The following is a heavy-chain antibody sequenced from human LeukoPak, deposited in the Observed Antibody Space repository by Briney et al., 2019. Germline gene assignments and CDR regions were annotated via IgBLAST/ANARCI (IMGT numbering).Heavy chain of an antibody. Sequence: KPSETLSLTCAVYGGSFSGYYWSWIRQPPGKGLEWIGEINHSGSTNYNPSLKSRVTISVDTSKNQFSLKLSSVTAPDTAVYYCARGYGSGSYHYYYYYGMDVWGKGTTVTVSS. J-gene: IGHJ6*04. V-gene: IGHV4-34*01. CDR1: GGSFSGYY. CDR3: ARGYGSGSYHYYYYYGMDV. D-gene: IGHD3-10*01. CDR2: INHSGST.